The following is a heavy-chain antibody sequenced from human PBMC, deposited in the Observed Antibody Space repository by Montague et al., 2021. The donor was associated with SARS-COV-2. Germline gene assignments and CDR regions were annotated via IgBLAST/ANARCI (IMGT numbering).Heavy chain of an antibody. CDR1: GGSTSSSSYY. V-gene: IGHV4-39*07. D-gene: IGHD2-15*01. CDR3: ARVISRQNNIVVVGLYYCDY. Sequence: SETLSLTCTVSGGSTSSSSYYWGWIRQPPGKGLEWIGSIYYSGSTYYXXXLKSRVTISVDTSKNQFSLKLSSVTAADTAVYYCARVISRQNNIVVVGLYYCDYWGQGTLVTVSP. J-gene: IGHJ4*02. CDR2: IYYSGST.